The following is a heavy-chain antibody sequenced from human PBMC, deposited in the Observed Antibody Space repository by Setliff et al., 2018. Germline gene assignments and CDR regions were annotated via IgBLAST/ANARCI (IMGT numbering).Heavy chain of an antibody. Sequence: GGSLRLSCAASGFSFSDYGMHWVRQAPGKGPEWVAIIWSDGNAKYYVDSVKGRFTISRDNAKNSLYLQMNSLGDEDTAVYFCARDPRDGSSSPMADNWGQGTLVTVSS. V-gene: IGHV3-33*01. J-gene: IGHJ4*02. CDR2: IWSDGNAK. CDR3: ARDPRDGSSSPMADN. D-gene: IGHD3-10*01. CDR1: GFSFSDYG.